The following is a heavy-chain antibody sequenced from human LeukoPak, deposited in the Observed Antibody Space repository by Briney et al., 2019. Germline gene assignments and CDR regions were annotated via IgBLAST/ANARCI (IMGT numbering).Heavy chain of an antibody. J-gene: IGHJ4*02. CDR2: IYSGGST. CDR3: ARIFRPYEFGEGGSFDY. CDR1: GFTVSSSY. V-gene: IGHV3-66*02. D-gene: IGHD3-10*01. Sequence: PGGSLRLSCAASGFTVSSSYMSWVRQAPGKGLEWVSVIYSGGSTYYADSVKGRFTISRDNSKNTLYLQMNSLRAEDTAVYYCARIFRPYEFGEGGSFDYWGQGTLVTVSS.